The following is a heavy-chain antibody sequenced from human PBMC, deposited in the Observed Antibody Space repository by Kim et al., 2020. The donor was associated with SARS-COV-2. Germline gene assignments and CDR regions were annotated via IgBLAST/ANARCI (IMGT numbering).Heavy chain of an antibody. CDR2: IDDDGGKT. CDR3: AGERVGQDSSHLDV. J-gene: IGHJ6*01. D-gene: IGHD2-15*01. Sequence: GGSLRLSCAASDFSFDTYSINWVRQAPGKGLEWVSRIDDDGGKTSYADSVRGRFTVSRDNSKRTVFLHMNSLTAEDLAVYYCAGERVGQDSSHLDV. V-gene: IGHV3-23*01. CDR1: DFSFDTYS.